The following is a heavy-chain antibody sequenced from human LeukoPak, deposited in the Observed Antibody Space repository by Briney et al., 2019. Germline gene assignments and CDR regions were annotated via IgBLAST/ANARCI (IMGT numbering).Heavy chain of an antibody. CDR1: GFTFSSYS. CDR3: AREVGHSGGFYFDY. Sequence: GGSLRLSCAASGFTFSSYSMNWVRQAPGKGLEWVSSISSSSSYIYYAGSVKGRFTISRDNAKNSLYLQMNSLRAEDTAVYYCAREVGHSGGFYFDYWGQGTLVTVSS. J-gene: IGHJ4*02. CDR2: ISSSSSYI. D-gene: IGHD6-25*01. V-gene: IGHV3-21*01.